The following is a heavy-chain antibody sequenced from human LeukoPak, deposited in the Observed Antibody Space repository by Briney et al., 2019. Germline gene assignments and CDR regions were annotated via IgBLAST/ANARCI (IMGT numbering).Heavy chain of an antibody. V-gene: IGHV1-18*01. CDR3: ASGSTGTDYYYYGMDV. J-gene: IGHJ6*02. CDR2: ISAYNGNT. D-gene: IGHD1-1*01. CDR1: GYTFTSYG. Sequence: ASVTVSCTASGYTFTSYGISWVRQAPGQGLEWMGWISAYNGNTNYAQKLQGRFTMTTDTSPSTAYMELRSLRSDDTAVYYCASGSTGTDYYYYGMDVWGQGTTVTVSS.